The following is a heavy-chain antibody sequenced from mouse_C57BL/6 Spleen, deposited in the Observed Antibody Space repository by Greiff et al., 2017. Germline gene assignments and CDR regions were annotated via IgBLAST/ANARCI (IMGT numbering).Heavy chain of an antibody. J-gene: IGHJ4*01. D-gene: IGHD1-3*01. V-gene: IGHV1-15*01. CDR3: TRGGKLRAPYYYAMDD. CDR2: IDPETGGT. Sequence: QVQLKQSGAELVRPGASVTLSCKASGYTFTDYEMHWVKQTPVHGLEWIGAIDPETGGTAYNQKFKGKAILTADKSSSTAYMELRSLTSEDSAVYYCTRGGKLRAPYYYAMDDWGQGTSVTVSS. CDR1: GYTFTDYE.